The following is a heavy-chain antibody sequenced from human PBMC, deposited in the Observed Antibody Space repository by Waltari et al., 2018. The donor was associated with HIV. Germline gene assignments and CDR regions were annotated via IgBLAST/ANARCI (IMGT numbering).Heavy chain of an antibody. CDR2: IYTSGST. Sequence: QAQLQEPGPGLVKPSQTLSLTCTAPGGSIRSGSYHWSWIRQPAGKGLEWIGRIYTSGSTNYNPSLKSRVTISVDTSKNQFSLKLSSVTAADTAVYYCARGGGRHAFDIWGQGTMVTVSS. CDR1: GGSIRSGSYH. J-gene: IGHJ3*02. V-gene: IGHV4-61*02. CDR3: ARGGGRHAFDI. D-gene: IGHD2-15*01.